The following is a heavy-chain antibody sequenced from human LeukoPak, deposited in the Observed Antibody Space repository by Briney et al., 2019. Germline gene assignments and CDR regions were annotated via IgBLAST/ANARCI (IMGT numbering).Heavy chain of an antibody. D-gene: IGHD6-13*01. CDR1: GGSFSGYY. CDR3: ARAVDYSSSWYGVDY. Sequence: SETLSLTCAVYGGSFSGYYWSWIRQPPGKGLEWIGEINHSGSTNYNPSLKSRVTISVDTSKNQFSLKLSSVTAADTAVYHCARAVDYSSSWYGVDYWGQGTLVTVSS. J-gene: IGHJ4*02. CDR2: INHSGST. V-gene: IGHV4-34*01.